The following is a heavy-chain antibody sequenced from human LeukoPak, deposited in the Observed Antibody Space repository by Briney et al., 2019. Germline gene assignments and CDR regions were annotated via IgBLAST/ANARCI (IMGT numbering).Heavy chain of an antibody. D-gene: IGHD2-15*01. CDR2: IYPGDSDT. V-gene: IGHV5-51*01. CDR3: TSGGYCSGGSCYEYSQH. J-gene: IGHJ1*01. CDR1: GYSFTSYW. Sequence: GESLKISCKGSGYSFTSYWIGWVRQMPGKGLEWMGIIYPGDSDTRYSPSFQGQVTISADKSISTAYLQWSSLKASDTAMHYCTSGGYCSGGSCYEYSQHWGQGTLVTVSS.